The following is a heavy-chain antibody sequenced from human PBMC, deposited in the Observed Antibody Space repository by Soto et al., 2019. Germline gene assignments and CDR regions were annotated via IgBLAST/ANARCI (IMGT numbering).Heavy chain of an antibody. CDR3: SRVGCSNRKRYKRGMEV. CDR1: CGSISFYY. J-gene: IGHJ6*02. CDR2: IYIDGTT. V-gene: IGHV4-4*07. D-gene: IGHD2-2*01. Sequence: LSLTFAFSCGSISFYYCICFRQPSVNGLEWVGLIYIDGTTNYSPSLKIRVTMSLDTSKDHFSLHLNSVTAADTAVYYCSRVGCSNRKRYKRGMEVWGQGTPVTVSS.